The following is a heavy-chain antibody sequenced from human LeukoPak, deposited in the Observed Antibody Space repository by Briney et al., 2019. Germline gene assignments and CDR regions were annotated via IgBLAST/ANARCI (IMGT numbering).Heavy chain of an antibody. J-gene: IGHJ6*03. D-gene: IGHD1-14*01. CDR2: ISYDGSNK. Sequence: SGGSLRLSCAASGFTFSSYGMHWVRQAPGKGLEWVAVISYDGSNKYYADSVKGRFTISRDNSKNTLYLQMNSLRAEDTAVYYCAKAGGEPYYYYMDVWGKGTTVTVSS. CDR3: AKAGGEPYYYYMDV. CDR1: GFTFSSYG. V-gene: IGHV3-30*18.